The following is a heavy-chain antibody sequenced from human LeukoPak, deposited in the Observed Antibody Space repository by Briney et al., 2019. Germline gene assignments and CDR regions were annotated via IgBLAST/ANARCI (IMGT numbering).Heavy chain of an antibody. D-gene: IGHD3-10*01. Sequence: GGSLRLSCAASGFTFDDYGMSWVRQAPGKGLGWVSGINWNGGSTGYADSVKGRFTISRDNAKNSLYLQMNSLRAEDTALYYCARVKWFGDRRYYFDYWGQGTLVTVSS. CDR1: GFTFDDYG. CDR2: INWNGGST. J-gene: IGHJ4*02. CDR3: ARVKWFGDRRYYFDY. V-gene: IGHV3-20*04.